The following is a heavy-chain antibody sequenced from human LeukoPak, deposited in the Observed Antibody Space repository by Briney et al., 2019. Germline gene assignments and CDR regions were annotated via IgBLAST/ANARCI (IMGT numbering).Heavy chain of an antibody. V-gene: IGHV3-20*04. CDR2: INWNGGST. Sequence: PGGSLRLSCAASGFTFSSYSMNWVRQAPGKGLEWVSGINWNGGSTGYADSVKGRFTISRDNAKNSLYLQMNSLRAEDTALYYCARGPYSSGWYYFDYWGQGTLVTVSS. D-gene: IGHD6-19*01. CDR1: GFTFSSYS. CDR3: ARGPYSSGWYYFDY. J-gene: IGHJ4*02.